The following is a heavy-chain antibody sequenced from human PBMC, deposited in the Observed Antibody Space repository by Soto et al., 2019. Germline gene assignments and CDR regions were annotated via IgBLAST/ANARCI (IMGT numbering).Heavy chain of an antibody. CDR1: GYTFLYEY. D-gene: IGHD1-1*01. V-gene: IGHV1-2*02. Sequence: ASVKVYCKASGYTFLYEYIHGVRQAPGQGLEWMGWINPNSGGTKYAPKFQGGVTMTRDTSITTAYMELSRLRSGDTAVYYCAREPATAKPEGVDFWGQGTLVTVSS. CDR2: INPNSGGT. J-gene: IGHJ4*02. CDR3: AREPATAKPEGVDF.